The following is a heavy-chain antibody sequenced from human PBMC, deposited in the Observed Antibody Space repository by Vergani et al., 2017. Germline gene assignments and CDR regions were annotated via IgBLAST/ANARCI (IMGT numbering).Heavy chain of an antibody. CDR2: ISSSSNYL. CDR1: GFTFSDYY. Sequence: QVQLVESGGGLVKPGGSLRLSCAASGFTFSDYYMSWIRQAPGKGLEWVSCISSSSNYLYYADSVKGRFTISRDNAKNSLYLEMNSLRAEDTAVYYCARDRPTSSGWYYSYYYGMDVWGQGTTVTVSS. D-gene: IGHD6-19*01. CDR3: ARDRPTSSGWYYSYYYGMDV. V-gene: IGHV3-11*06. J-gene: IGHJ6*02.